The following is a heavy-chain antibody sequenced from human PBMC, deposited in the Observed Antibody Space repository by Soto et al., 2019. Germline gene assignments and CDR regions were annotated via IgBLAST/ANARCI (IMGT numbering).Heavy chain of an antibody. CDR2: IGHDGDVK. Sequence: GGSLRLSCGGSGFIFKNYGVHWVRQSPGKGLEWVSVIGHDGDVKYYADSVKGRFSLSRDNSKDTVYLQMNSLTDEDTAIYYCAKEISIIAGPWFFDLWGRGTVVTVSS. V-gene: IGHV3-30*18. J-gene: IGHJ2*01. CDR3: AKEISIIAGPWFFDL. CDR1: GFIFKNYG. D-gene: IGHD3-16*02.